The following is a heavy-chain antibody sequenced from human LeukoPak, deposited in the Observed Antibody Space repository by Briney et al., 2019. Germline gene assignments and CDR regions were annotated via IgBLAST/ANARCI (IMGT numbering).Heavy chain of an antibody. CDR3: ARDPETYNGWFDP. D-gene: IGHD1-1*01. Sequence: ASVKDSCKASGYTFTAYYIHWIRQAPGRGLAWMGWINPKTGRTNYAQKFQGRVTMTKDTSITTVSMDLSSLTSDDTAVYFCARDPETYNGWFDPWGQGTLVTVSS. V-gene: IGHV1-2*02. CDR1: GYTFTAYY. J-gene: IGHJ5*02. CDR2: INPKTGRT.